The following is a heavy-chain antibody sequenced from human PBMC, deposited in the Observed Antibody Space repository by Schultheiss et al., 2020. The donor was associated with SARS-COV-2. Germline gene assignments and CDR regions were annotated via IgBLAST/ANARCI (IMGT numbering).Heavy chain of an antibody. J-gene: IGHJ3*02. CDR1: GFTFSSYS. D-gene: IGHD3-22*01. CDR3: ASDSSGYYYVGAFDI. Sequence: GGSLRLSCAASGFTFSSYSMNWVRQAPGKGLEWVTVISYDGSNKYYADSVRGRFTISRDNSKNTLYLQMSSLRAEDTAVYYCASDSSGYYYVGAFDIWGQGTMVTVSS. CDR2: ISYDGSNK. V-gene: IGHV3-30*05.